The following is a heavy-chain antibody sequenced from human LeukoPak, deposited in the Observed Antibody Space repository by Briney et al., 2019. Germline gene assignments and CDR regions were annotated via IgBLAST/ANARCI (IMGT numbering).Heavy chain of an antibody. D-gene: IGHD6-19*01. CDR3: ARVARHSSGWYGLLDY. J-gene: IGHJ4*02. V-gene: IGHV3-23*01. CDR1: GFTFSSYA. CDR2: ISGSGGST. Sequence: GGSLRLSCAASGFTFSSYAMSWVRQAPGKGLEWVSAISGSGGSTYYADSVKGRFTISRDNSKNTLYLQMNSLRAEDTAVYYCARVARHSSGWYGLLDYWGQGTLVTVSS.